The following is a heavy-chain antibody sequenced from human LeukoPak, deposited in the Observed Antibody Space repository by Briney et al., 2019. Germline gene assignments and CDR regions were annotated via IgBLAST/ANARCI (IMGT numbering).Heavy chain of an antibody. CDR1: EYTFTGYY. Sequence: ASVKVSCKASEYTFTGYYMHWVRQAPGQGLEWMGWINPNSGGTNYAQKFQGRVTMTRDTSISTAYMELSRLRSDDTAVYYCARDRTLGESPIAVAENDAFDIWGQGTMVTVSS. CDR3: ARDRTLGESPIAVAENDAFDI. D-gene: IGHD6-19*01. V-gene: IGHV1-2*02. CDR2: INPNSGGT. J-gene: IGHJ3*02.